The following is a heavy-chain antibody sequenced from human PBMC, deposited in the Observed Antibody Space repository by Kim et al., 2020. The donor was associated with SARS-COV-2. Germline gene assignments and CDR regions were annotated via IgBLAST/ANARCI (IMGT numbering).Heavy chain of an antibody. V-gene: IGHV3-9*01. CDR3: AKDISSSGYSYGQFDY. CDR1: GFTFGDYA. Sequence: GGSLRLSCAASGFTFGDYAMHWVRQAPGKGLEWVSGISWNSGSIGYADSVKGRFTISRDNAKNSLYLQMNSLRAEDTALYYCAKDISSSGYSYGQFDYWGQGTLVTVSS. J-gene: IGHJ4*02. D-gene: IGHD5-18*01. CDR2: ISWNSGSI.